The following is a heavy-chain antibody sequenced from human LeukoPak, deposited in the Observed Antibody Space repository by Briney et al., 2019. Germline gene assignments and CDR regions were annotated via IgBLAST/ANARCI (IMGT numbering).Heavy chain of an antibody. V-gene: IGHV4-4*07. CDR1: GGSISSYY. D-gene: IGHD3-22*01. Sequence: SETLSLTCTVSGGSISSYYWSWIRQPAGKGLEWIGRIYTSGSTNYNPSLKSRVTMSVDTSKNQFSLKLSSVTAADTAVYYCASPYDSSGFDAFDIWGQGTMLTVSS. CDR3: ASPYDSSGFDAFDI. CDR2: IYTSGST. J-gene: IGHJ3*02.